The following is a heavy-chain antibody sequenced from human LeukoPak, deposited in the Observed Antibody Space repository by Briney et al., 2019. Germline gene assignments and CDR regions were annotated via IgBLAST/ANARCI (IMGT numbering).Heavy chain of an antibody. CDR1: GGTFSSSA. J-gene: IGHJ4*02. Sequence: ASVKVSCRASGGTFSSSAISWVRRAPGQGLEWMGWMNPNSGNTGYAQKFQGRVTITRDTSTSTAYIELSSLRSEDTAVYYCARVDGSPDYWGQGTLVTVSS. CDR2: MNPNSGNT. D-gene: IGHD2-15*01. V-gene: IGHV1-8*03. CDR3: ARVDGSPDY.